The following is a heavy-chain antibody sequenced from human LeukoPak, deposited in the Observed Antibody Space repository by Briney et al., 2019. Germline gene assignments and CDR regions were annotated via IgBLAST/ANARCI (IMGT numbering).Heavy chain of an antibody. CDR2: INHSGST. V-gene: IGHV4-34*01. CDR3: ASRLSYHYMDV. CDR1: GGSFRGYY. J-gene: IGHJ6*03. Sequence: SETLSLTCAVYGGSFRGYYWSWIRQSPGKGLEWIGEINHSGSTNYNPSLKSRVTISGDMSKNQFSPKLSSVTAADTAVYYCASRLSYHYMDVWGKGTTVTVSS. D-gene: IGHD2-21*02.